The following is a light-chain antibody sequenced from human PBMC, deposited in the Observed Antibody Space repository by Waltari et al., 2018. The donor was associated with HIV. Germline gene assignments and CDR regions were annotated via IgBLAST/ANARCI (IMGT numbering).Light chain of an antibody. J-gene: IGLJ2*01. CDR1: SSNIGAGYD. Sequence: QSVLTQPPSVSGAPGQRVTISCTGSSSNIGAGYDVPWYQQFPGTAPKLLIYGNSNRPSGVPDRFSGSKSGTSASLAITGLQAEDEADYYCQSYDSNLSGVFGGGTKLTVL. CDR3: QSYDSNLSGV. V-gene: IGLV1-40*01. CDR2: GNS.